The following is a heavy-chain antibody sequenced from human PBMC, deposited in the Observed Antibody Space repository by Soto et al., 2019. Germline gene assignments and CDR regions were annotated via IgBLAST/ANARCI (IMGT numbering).Heavy chain of an antibody. CDR3: ARALRFLEWLFDSDYYYGMDV. CDR1: GYTFTSYG. Sequence: QVQLVQSGAEVKKPGASVKVSCKASGYTFTSYGISWVRQAPGQGLEWMGWISAYNGNTNYAQKLQGRVTMTTDTSTSTAYMELRSLRSDDAAVYYCARALRFLEWLFDSDYYYGMDVWGQGTTVTVSS. D-gene: IGHD3-3*01. J-gene: IGHJ6*02. V-gene: IGHV1-18*01. CDR2: ISAYNGNT.